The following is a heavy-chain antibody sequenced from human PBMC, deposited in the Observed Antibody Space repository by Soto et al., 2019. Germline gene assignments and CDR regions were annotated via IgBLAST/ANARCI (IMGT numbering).Heavy chain of an antibody. Sequence: QVQLLQSAAELKKPGSSVKVSCKASRGTFSSFAVSWVRQAPGQGLEWMGGIVPMLRTTNYAPKFQGRVTISADASGTTVYMELRSLRSADTATYYCSTERELRGLNCGRGFMVTVSS. CDR1: RGTFSSFA. CDR3: STERELRGLN. D-gene: IGHD3-10*01. V-gene: IGHV1-69*01. CDR2: IVPMLRTT. J-gene: IGHJ1*01.